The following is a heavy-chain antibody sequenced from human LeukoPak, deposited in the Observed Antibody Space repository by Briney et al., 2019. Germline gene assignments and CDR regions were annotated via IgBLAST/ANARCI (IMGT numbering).Heavy chain of an antibody. Sequence: SETLSLTCTVSGGSISSYYWSWIRQPPGKGLEWIGYIYYSGSTNYNPSLKSRVTISVDTPKNQFSLKLSSVTAADTAVYYCARVKVGATTEYFQHWGQGTLVTVSS. D-gene: IGHD1-26*01. V-gene: IGHV4-59*01. J-gene: IGHJ1*01. CDR2: IYYSGST. CDR3: ARVKVGATTEYFQH. CDR1: GGSISSYY.